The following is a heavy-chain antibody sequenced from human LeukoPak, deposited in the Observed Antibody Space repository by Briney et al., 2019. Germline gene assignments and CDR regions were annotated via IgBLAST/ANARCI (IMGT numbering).Heavy chain of an antibody. J-gene: IGHJ4*02. D-gene: IGHD3-10*01. Sequence: PGGSLRLSCEASGFTFSTFAMIWVRQPPGKGLEWIGEINHSGSTNYNPSLKSRVTISVDTSKNQFSLKLSSVTAADTAVYYCASALYYYGSGSYFPLWGQGTLVTVSS. CDR1: GFTFSTFA. V-gene: IGHV4-34*01. CDR2: INHSGST. CDR3: ASALYYYGSGSYFPL.